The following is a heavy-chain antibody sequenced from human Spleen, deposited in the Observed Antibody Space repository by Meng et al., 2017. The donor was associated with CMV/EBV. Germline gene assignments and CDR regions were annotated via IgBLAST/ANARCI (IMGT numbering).Heavy chain of an antibody. D-gene: IGHD3-3*01. CDR3: ARVGLRRYYFDY. CDR2: INWNGGRK. V-gene: IGHV3-20*04. J-gene: IGHJ4*02. Sequence: GGSLRLSCAASGFTFNDYAMSWVRQAPGKGLEWVSGINWNGGRKGYADSVKGRFTIYRDNAKNSLYLQMNNLSAEDTSLYYCARVGLRRYYFDYWGQGALVTVSS. CDR1: GFTFNDYA.